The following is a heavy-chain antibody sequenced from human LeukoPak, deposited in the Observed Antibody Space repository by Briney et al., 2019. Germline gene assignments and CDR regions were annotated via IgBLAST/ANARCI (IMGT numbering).Heavy chain of an antibody. D-gene: IGHD6-13*01. CDR2: IYYSGST. Sequence: PSETLSLTCTVSGGSISSGDYYWSWIRQPPGKGLEWIGYIYYSGSTYYNPSLKSRVTISVDTSKNQFSLKLSSVTAADTAVYYCARGHSSSWYRAPNWFDPWGQGTLVTVPS. V-gene: IGHV4-30-4*01. CDR1: GGSISSGDYY. J-gene: IGHJ5*02. CDR3: ARGHSSSWYRAPNWFDP.